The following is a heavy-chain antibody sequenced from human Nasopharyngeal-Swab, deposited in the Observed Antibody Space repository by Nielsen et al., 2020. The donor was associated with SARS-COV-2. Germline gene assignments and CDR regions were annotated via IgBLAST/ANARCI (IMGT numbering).Heavy chain of an antibody. Sequence: KVSCKGSGYSFTSYWIGWVRQMPGKGLEWMGIIYPGDSDTRYRPSFQGQVTISADKSISTAYLQWSSLKASDTAMYYCARLKPSVVMATTGGWFDPWGQGTLVTVSS. V-gene: IGHV5-51*01. D-gene: IGHD5-24*01. CDR1: GYSFTSYW. J-gene: IGHJ5*02. CDR3: ARLKPSVVMATTGGWFDP. CDR2: IYPGDSDT.